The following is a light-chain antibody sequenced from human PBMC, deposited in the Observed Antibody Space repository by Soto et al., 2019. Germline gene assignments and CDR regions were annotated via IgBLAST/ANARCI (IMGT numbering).Light chain of an antibody. V-gene: IGKV3-11*01. CDR1: QSVSTS. J-gene: IGKJ1*01. CDR2: DAS. CDR3: QVRDVWPS. Sequence: VVAHGGGSLAVNPGESAVLSCRASQSVSTSLAWYQHKPGQAPRLFIYDASKRAPGIPARFTGSGSGAHFTLTISSLETEDIAVYYCQVRDVWPSFGQGTKV.